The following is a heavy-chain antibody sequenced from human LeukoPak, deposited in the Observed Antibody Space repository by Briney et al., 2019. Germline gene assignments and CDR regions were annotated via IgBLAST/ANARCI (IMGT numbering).Heavy chain of an antibody. J-gene: IGHJ3*02. D-gene: IGHD2-15*01. CDR3: ARWGLYCSGGSCYSNLGAFDI. Sequence: SVKVSCKASGGTFSSYAISWVRQAPGQGLEWMGRIIPILGIANYAQKFQGRVTITADKSTSTAYMELSSLRSEDTAVYYCARWGLYCSGGSCYSNLGAFDIWGQGTMVTVSS. V-gene: IGHV1-69*04. CDR2: IIPILGIA. CDR1: GGTFSSYA.